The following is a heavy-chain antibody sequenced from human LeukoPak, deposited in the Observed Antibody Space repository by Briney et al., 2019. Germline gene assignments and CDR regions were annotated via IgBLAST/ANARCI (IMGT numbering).Heavy chain of an antibody. J-gene: IGHJ4*02. Sequence: SETLSLTCTVSGGSISSSSYYWGWIRQPPGKGLEWIGSTYYSGSTYYNPSLKSRVTISVDTSKNQFSLKLSSVTAADTAVYYCARPRYYGSEYYFDYWGQGTLVTVSS. CDR1: GGSISSSSYY. CDR2: TYYSGST. V-gene: IGHV4-39*01. CDR3: ARPRYYGSEYYFDY. D-gene: IGHD3-10*01.